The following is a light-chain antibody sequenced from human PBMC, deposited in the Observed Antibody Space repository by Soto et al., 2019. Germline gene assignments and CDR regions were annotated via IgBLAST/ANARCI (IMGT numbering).Light chain of an antibody. CDR2: DAS. V-gene: IGKV1-33*01. CDR3: QQSDSLPIT. CDR1: QDISNY. Sequence: DIQMTQSPSSLSASVGDRVTITCRASQDISNYLNWYQQRPGKAPKPLIYDASNLERGVPSRFSGSRSGTHFTFAITSLQPEDVATDYCQQSDSLPITFGQGTRLEI. J-gene: IGKJ5*01.